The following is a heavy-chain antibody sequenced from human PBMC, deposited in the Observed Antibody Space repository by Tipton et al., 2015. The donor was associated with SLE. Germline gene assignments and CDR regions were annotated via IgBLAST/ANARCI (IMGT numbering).Heavy chain of an antibody. D-gene: IGHD1-7*01. V-gene: IGHV4-39*01. CDR1: AGSITSSSYY. CDR2: IYHSGST. J-gene: IGHJ6*03. CDR3: ARLKGRLELPGYHYYMDV. Sequence: TLSLTCTVSAGSITSSSYYWAWIRQPPGKGPEWIGTIYHSGSTYYNPSLKSRVTISVDTSKNQFSLKLRSVTAADTAVYYCARLKGRLELPGYHYYMDVWGKGTTVTVSS.